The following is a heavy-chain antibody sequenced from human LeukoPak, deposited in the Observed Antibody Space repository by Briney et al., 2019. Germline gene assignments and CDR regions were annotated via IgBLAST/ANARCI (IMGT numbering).Heavy chain of an antibody. D-gene: IGHD3-3*01. J-gene: IGHJ4*02. V-gene: IGHV4-59*12. CDR1: GGSISTFY. Sequence: SETLSLTCTVSGGSISTFYWSWIRQPPGKGLEWIAYIFYTGNTNYNPSLKGRVTISVDTSKNQFSLKLSSVTAADTAVYYCARVLLFWSGYYFDYWGQGTLVTVSS. CDR2: IFYTGNT. CDR3: ARVLLFWSGYYFDY.